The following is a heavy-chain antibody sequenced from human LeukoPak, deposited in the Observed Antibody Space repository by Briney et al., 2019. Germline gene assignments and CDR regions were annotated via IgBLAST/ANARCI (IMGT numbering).Heavy chain of an antibody. CDR3: ARSYSSSWYPDLFNWFDP. Sequence: PSETLSLTCTVSGGSISSSSYYWGWIRQPPGKGLEWIGSIYYSGSTYYNPSLKSRVTISVDTSKNQFSLKLSSVTAADTAVYYCARSYSSSWYPDLFNWFDPWGQGTLVTVSS. D-gene: IGHD6-13*01. V-gene: IGHV4-39*07. J-gene: IGHJ5*02. CDR2: IYYSGST. CDR1: GGSISSSSYY.